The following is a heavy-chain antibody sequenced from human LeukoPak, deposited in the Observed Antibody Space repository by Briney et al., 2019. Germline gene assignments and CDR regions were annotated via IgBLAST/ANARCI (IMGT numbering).Heavy chain of an antibody. CDR1: GYTFTGYY. CDR2: INPNSGDT. D-gene: IGHD3-10*01. Sequence: ASVKVSCKASGYTFTGYYMYWVRQAPGQGLEWMGWINPNSGDTNYAQRFQGRVTMTRDTSISTAYMDLSRMTSDDTAVYYCARVRPRIDGSGTSYLRLYYFDYWGQGTLVTVSS. V-gene: IGHV1-2*02. J-gene: IGHJ4*02. CDR3: ARVRPRIDGSGTSYLRLYYFDY.